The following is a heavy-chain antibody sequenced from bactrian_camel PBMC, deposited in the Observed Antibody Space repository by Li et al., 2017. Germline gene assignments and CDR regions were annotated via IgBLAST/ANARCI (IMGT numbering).Heavy chain of an antibody. CDR2: VDRAGLT. J-gene: IGHJ4*01. CDR3: AAELGTCGTWPY. CDR1: GYIYSRYC. Sequence: HVQLVESGGGSVQAGGSLRLSCQVPGYIYSRYCMGWFRQAPGQEREWVAQVDRAGLTTYSDSVKGRFTISRGNAKATVYLDMNSLNPEDTGICSCAAELGTCGTWPYRGQGT. D-gene: IGHD7*01. V-gene: IGHV3S53*01.